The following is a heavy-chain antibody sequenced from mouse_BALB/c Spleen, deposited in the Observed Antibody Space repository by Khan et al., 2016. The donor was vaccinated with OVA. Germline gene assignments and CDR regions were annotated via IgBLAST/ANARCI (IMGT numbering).Heavy chain of an antibody. D-gene: IGHD4-1*01. V-gene: IGHV14-3*02. CDR2: IDPANGNT. Sequence: EVQLVESGAELVKPGASVKLSCTASGFNIKDTYMHWVKQRPEQGLEWIGRIDPANGNTKYDPKFQGKATITADPSSHTAYLQLSSLTSEDTAVDYCVRDYWDVFAYWGQGTLVTVSA. CDR3: VRDYWDVFAY. J-gene: IGHJ3*01. CDR1: GFNIKDTY.